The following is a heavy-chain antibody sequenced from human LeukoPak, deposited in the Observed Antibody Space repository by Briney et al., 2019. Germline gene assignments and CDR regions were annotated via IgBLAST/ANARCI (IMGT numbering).Heavy chain of an antibody. J-gene: IGHJ4*02. Sequence: EASVKVSCKASGGTFSSYAISWVRQAPGQGLEWMGGIIPIFGTANYAQKLQGRVTMTTDTSTSTAYMELRSLRSDDTAVYYCARDLGWLVLRYWGQGTLVTVSS. CDR3: ARDLGWLVLRY. D-gene: IGHD6-19*01. V-gene: IGHV1-69*05. CDR2: IIPIFGTA. CDR1: GGTFSSYA.